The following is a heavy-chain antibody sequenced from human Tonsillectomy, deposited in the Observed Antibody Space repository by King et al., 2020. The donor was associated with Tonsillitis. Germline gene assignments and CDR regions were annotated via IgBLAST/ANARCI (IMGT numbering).Heavy chain of an antibody. J-gene: IGHJ4*02. CDR2: IYYSGTA. V-gene: IGHV4-39*02. D-gene: IGHD3-10*01. CDR1: GGSISSSSYY. CDR3: YRSANFYTLDY. Sequence: QLQESGPGLVKPSETLSLTCTVSGGSISSSSYYWGWIRQPPGKGLEWIGSIYYSGTAYHNPSLKSRVPISVDTSENYFSLKLSAVTAADTAVYFCYRSANFYTLDYWGQGTLVTVSS.